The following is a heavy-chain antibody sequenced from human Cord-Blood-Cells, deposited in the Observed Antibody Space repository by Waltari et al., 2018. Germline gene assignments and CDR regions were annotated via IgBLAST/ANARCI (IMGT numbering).Heavy chain of an antibody. D-gene: IGHD6-13*01. CDR1: GFTFSSYV. CDR2: ISYDGSNK. Sequence: VQLVESGGGVVQPGRSLRLSCAASGFTFSSYVMHSFRQAPGTGLEWVAVISYDGSNKYDSDSVKGRFTISRDNSKNTLYLQMNSLRAEDTAVYYCAKGGEGSSWYIYDYWGQGTLVTVSS. V-gene: IGHV3-30*18. CDR3: AKGGEGSSWYIYDY. J-gene: IGHJ4*02.